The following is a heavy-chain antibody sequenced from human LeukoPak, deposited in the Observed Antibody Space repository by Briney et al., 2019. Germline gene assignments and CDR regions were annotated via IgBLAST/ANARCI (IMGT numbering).Heavy chain of an antibody. D-gene: IGHD5/OR15-5a*01. CDR3: AREGVHDYYYYGMDV. J-gene: IGHJ6*02. CDR1: GYTFTSYD. Sequence: ASVKVSCKASGYTFTSYDINWVRQATGQGLEWMGWMNPNSGNTGYAQKFRGRVTMTRNTSISTAYMELSSLRSEDTAVYYCAREGVHDYYYYGMDVWGQGTTVTVSS. V-gene: IGHV1-8*01. CDR2: MNPNSGNT.